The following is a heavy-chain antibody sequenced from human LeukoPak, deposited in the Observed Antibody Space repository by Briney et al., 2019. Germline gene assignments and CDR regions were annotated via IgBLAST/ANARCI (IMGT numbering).Heavy chain of an antibody. CDR2: ISSSSSYI. Sequence: GGSLRLSXAASGSTFSSYSMNWVRQAPGKGLEWVSCISSSSSYIYYADSVKGRFTISRDNAKNSLYLQMNSLRAEDTAVYYCAGKNEYSYGSIFDYWGQGTLVTVSS. V-gene: IGHV3-21*01. CDR1: GSTFSSYS. J-gene: IGHJ4*02. CDR3: AGKNEYSYGSIFDY. D-gene: IGHD5-18*01.